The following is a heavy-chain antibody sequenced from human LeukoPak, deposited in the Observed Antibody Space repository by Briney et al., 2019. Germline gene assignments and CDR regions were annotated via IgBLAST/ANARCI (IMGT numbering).Heavy chain of an antibody. CDR1: GGTFSSYA. J-gene: IGHJ4*02. Sequence: ASVKVSCKASGGTFSSYAISWVRQAPGQGLEWMGRIIPILGIANYAQKFQGRVTMTRDTSTSTVYMELSSLRSEDTAVYYCARALGYCSSTSCDDYWGQGTLVTVSS. CDR3: ARALGYCSSTSCDDY. CDR2: IIPILGIA. V-gene: IGHV1-69*04. D-gene: IGHD2-2*01.